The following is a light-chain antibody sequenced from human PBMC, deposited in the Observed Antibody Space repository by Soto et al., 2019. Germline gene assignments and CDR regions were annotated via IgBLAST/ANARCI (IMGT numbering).Light chain of an antibody. CDR3: SSYAGSNNLC. V-gene: IGLV2-8*01. Sequence: QSVLTQPPSASWSPGQSVTISCTGTNSEIGAYNYVSWYQQHPGKAPKLMNYEVSRRPSGVPDRFSGSKSGNTASLTVSGLQAEDEADYYCSSYAGSNNLCFGTGTKVTVL. J-gene: IGLJ1*01. CDR2: EVS. CDR1: NSEIGAYNY.